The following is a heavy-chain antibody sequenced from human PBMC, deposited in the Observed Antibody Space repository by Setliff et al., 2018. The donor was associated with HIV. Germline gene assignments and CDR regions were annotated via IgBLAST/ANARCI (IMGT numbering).Heavy chain of an antibody. CDR3: ARAGDYRHEY. J-gene: IGHJ4*02. D-gene: IGHD7-27*01. CDR1: GFTFSDYW. V-gene: IGHV3-74*01. Sequence: PGGSQRLSCGASGFTFSDYWLHWVRQAPGQGLVWGSRINTDGTSRGYADAVKGRFTISRDNARNTLYLQMNSLRAEDTAVYYCARAGDYRHEYWGQGTLVTVSS. CDR2: INTDGTSR.